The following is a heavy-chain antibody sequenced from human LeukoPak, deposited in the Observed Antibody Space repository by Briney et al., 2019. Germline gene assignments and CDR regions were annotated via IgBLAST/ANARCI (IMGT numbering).Heavy chain of an antibody. D-gene: IGHD3-22*01. CDR2: IGSSGSTT. J-gene: IGHJ4*02. CDR3: ARALYDSSGYLDY. CDR1: GFTFSDFE. V-gene: IGHV3-48*03. Sequence: PGGSLRLSCAVSGFTFSDFEMNWVRQAPGKWPEWISYIGSSGSTTYYADSVKGRFTISRDNSKNSLFLQMNSLRAEDTAVYYCARALYDSSGYLDYWGQGTLVTVSS.